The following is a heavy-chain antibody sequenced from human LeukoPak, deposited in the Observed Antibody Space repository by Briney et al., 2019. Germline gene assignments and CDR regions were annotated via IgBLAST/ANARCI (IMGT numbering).Heavy chain of an antibody. V-gene: IGHV1-69*13. D-gene: IGHD2-2*01. CDR3: AREVEYWSSTSCYSARSHYYYYGMDV. CDR2: IIPIFGTA. Sequence: ASVKVSCMASGGTFSSYAISWVRQAPGQGLEWMGGIIPIFGTANYAQKFQGRVTITADESTSTAYMELSSLRSEDTAVYYCAREVEYWSSTSCYSARSHYYYYGMDVWGQGTTVTVSS. CDR1: GGTFSSYA. J-gene: IGHJ6*02.